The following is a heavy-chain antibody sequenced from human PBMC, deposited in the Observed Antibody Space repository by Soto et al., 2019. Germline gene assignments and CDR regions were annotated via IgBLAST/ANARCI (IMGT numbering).Heavy chain of an antibody. CDR3: AKDAVLRFLEWLSPSMDV. CDR1: GFTFSSYA. V-gene: IGHV3-23*01. Sequence: EVQLLESGGGLVQPGGSLRLSCAASGFTFSSYAMSWVRQAPGKGLEWFSAISGSGGSTYYADSVKGRFTISRDNSKNTLYLQMNSLRAEDTAVYYCAKDAVLRFLEWLSPSMDVWGKGTTVTVSS. D-gene: IGHD3-3*01. J-gene: IGHJ6*03. CDR2: ISGSGGST.